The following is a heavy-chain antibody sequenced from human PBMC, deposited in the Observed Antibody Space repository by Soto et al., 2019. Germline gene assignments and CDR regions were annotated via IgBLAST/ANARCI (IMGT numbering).Heavy chain of an antibody. CDR3: ATGLGYCSGGSCNYGMDV. CDR1: GYTFTSYG. V-gene: IGHV1-18*01. D-gene: IGHD2-15*01. Sequence: ASVKVSCKASGYTFTSYGISWVRQAPGQGLEWMGWISAYNDTTNYAQKLQGRVTMTADTSTRIVNLTLRSLKSDDTAVYYCATGLGYCSGGSCNYGMDVWGQGTTVTVSS. J-gene: IGHJ6*02. CDR2: ISAYNDTT.